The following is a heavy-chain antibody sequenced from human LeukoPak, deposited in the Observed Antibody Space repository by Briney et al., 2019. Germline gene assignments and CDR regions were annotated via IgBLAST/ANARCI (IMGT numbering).Heavy chain of an antibody. V-gene: IGHV3-43*02. Sequence: FTFXDYAXXXVRQAPGKGLXXVSLISGDGNTYYSDSVKGRFTISRDNSKNSLYLQMNSLRTEDTALYYCAKAPGYYYSYYIDVWGKGTTVTVSS. CDR2: ISGDGNT. CDR1: FTFXDYA. J-gene: IGHJ6*03. CDR3: AKAPGYYYSYYIDV.